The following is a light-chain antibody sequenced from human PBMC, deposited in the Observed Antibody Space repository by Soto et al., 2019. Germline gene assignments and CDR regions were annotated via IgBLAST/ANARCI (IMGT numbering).Light chain of an antibody. J-gene: IGLJ1*01. Sequence: QSVLTQPPSASGSPEQTVTISCTGASRDVGGYNYVSWYQQHPGKAPKLMIYEVTTQPSGVPDRVSGSKSGNTASLTVSGLQAEDESDYFCGSHAGDNTDVFGTGRKVTVL. CDR2: EVT. CDR3: GSHAGDNTDV. V-gene: IGLV2-8*01. CDR1: SRDVGGYNY.